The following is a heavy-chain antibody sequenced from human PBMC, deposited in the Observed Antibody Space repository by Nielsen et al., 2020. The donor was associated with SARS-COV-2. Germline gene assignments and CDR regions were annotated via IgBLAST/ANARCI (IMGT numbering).Heavy chain of an antibody. CDR2: IYHSGST. CDR1: GGSISSGGYS. D-gene: IGHD2-2*01. CDR3: ARDHIVVVPAARSVYYYYYGMDV. J-gene: IGHJ6*02. V-gene: IGHV4-30-2*01. Sequence: SETLSLTCAVSGGSISSGGYSWSWIRQPPGKGLEWIGYIYHSGSTYYNPSLKSRVTISVDRSKNQFSLKLSSVTAADTAVYYCARDHIVVVPAARSVYYYYYGMDVWGQGTTVTVSS.